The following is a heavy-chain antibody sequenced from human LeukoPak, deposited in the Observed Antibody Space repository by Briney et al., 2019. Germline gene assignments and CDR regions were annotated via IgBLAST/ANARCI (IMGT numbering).Heavy chain of an antibody. CDR1: GGPFSSYY. J-gene: IGHJ4*02. CDR2: IYYTGSA. V-gene: IGHV4-59*12. D-gene: IGHD3-3*02. CDR3: ARQRADRIFGVVMGFGLDY. Sequence: SEALSLTCTVSGGPFSSYYWSWIRQPPGKGLEWIGYIYYTGSANYNPSLKSRVTMSVDTSKNQFSLKLSSVTAADTAVYYCARQRADRIFGVVMGFGLDYWGRGTLVTVSS.